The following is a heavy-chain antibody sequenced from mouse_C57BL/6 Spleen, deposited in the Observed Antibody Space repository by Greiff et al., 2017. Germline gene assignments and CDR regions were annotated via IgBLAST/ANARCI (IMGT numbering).Heavy chain of an antibody. Sequence: EVMLVESGGGLVKPGGSLKLSCAASGFTFSSYAMSWVRQTPEKRLEWVATISDGGSYTYYPDNVKGRFTISRDNAKNNLYLQMSHLKSEDTAMYYCARDDYYGSSPLFDYWGQGTTLTVSS. CDR1: GFTFSSYA. CDR3: ARDDYYGSSPLFDY. V-gene: IGHV5-4*01. CDR2: ISDGGSYT. J-gene: IGHJ2*01. D-gene: IGHD1-1*01.